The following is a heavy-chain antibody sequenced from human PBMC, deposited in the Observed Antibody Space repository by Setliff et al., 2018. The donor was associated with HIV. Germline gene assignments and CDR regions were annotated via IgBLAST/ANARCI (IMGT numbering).Heavy chain of an antibody. J-gene: IGHJ4*02. CDR3: ARDRYSYGRSYFDY. V-gene: IGHV4-61*02. D-gene: IGHD5-18*01. CDR1: GGSISSGSYY. Sequence: SETLSLTCTVSGGSISSGSYYWSWIRQPAGKGLEWIGRIYTSGSTNYNPSLKSRVTISVDTSKNQFSLKLNSVTAADTAVYYCARDRYSYGRSYFDYWGQGTLVTVSS. CDR2: IYTSGST.